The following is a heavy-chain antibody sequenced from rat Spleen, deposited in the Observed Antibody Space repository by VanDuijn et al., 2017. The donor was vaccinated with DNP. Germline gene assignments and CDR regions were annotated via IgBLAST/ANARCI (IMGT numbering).Heavy chain of an antibody. J-gene: IGHJ2*01. CDR2: ISTGGDST. CDR1: GFIFSNYW. V-gene: IGHV5-31*01. D-gene: IGHD3-8*01. CDR3: TSNPHIRTAAPFDY. Sequence: EVQLVESGGGPVQPGSSLKLSCVASGFIFSNYWMTWIRQAPGKGLEWVASISTGGDSTYYRDSVKGRFTISRDNAKSTLYLQMDSLRSEDTATYYCTSNPHIRTAAPFDYWGQGVMVTVSS.